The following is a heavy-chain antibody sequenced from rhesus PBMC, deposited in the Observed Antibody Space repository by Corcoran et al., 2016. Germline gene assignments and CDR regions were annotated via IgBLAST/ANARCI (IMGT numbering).Heavy chain of an antibody. CDR1: GGSISGYW. D-gene: IGHD6S26*01. V-gene: IGHV4-160*01. CDR2: IDSSGST. CDR3: ARDRPQYSSGWSTVDY. Sequence: QLQLQESGPGLVKPSETLSLTCAVSGGSISGYWWSWIRQPPGKGLEWIGRIDSSGSTDYNPSLKSRVTISRDTSKNQFSLKLSSVTAADTAVYYCARDRPQYSSGWSTVDYWGQGVLVTVSS. J-gene: IGHJ4*01.